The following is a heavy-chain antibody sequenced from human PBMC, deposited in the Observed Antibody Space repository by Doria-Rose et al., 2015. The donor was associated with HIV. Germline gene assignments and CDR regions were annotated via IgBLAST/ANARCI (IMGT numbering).Heavy chain of an antibody. D-gene: IGHD3-10*01. J-gene: IGHJ5*01. V-gene: IGHV4-59*01. CDR1: GGSISSYY. Sequence: QVQLQESGPGLVKPSETLSLTCTVSGGSISSYYWSWIRQSPGKGLEWIGYIYYSGSTINNPSLKSLVTISLDTSKNQFSLRLSSVTAADTAVYHCARVWCITNARFDSWGQGIRFTVSS. CDR2: IYYSGST. CDR3: ARVWCITNARFDS.